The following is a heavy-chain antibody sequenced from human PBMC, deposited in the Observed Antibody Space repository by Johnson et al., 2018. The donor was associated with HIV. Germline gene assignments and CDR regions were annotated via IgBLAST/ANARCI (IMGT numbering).Heavy chain of an antibody. D-gene: IGHD3-22*01. J-gene: IGHJ3*02. CDR1: GFTFSSYA. Sequence: QVQLVESGGGVVQPGRSLRLSCAASGFTFSSYAMHWVRQAPGKGLEWVAVISYDGSNNYYADSVKGRFTISRDNSKNTLYLQMNGLRAEDTAVYYCAREGPGAYYDSSGDAFDIWGQGTMVTVSS. V-gene: IGHV3-30-3*01. CDR3: AREGPGAYYDSSGDAFDI. CDR2: ISYDGSNN.